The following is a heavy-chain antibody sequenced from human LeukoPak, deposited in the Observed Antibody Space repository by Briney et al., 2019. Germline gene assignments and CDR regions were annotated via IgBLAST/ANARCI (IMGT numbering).Heavy chain of an antibody. Sequence: RGSLRLSCAASGFTFSSRGMSWLRQAPGKGLEWVSSITPSGDGTYYAASVKGRFTISRDNSKNTLYLQMDSLRADDTAKYYCARDSPVATWWGQGTLVTVSS. V-gene: IGHV3-23*01. CDR2: ITPSGDGT. CDR3: ARDSPVATW. J-gene: IGHJ4*02. CDR1: GFTFSSRG. D-gene: IGHD1-26*01.